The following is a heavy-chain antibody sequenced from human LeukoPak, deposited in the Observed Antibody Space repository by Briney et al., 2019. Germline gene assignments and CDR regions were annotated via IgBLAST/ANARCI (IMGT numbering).Heavy chain of an antibody. Sequence: PGGSLRLSCAASGFTFSGSAMHWVRQASGKGLEWVGRIRSKANSYATAYAASVKGRFTISRDDSKNTAYLQMNSLKTEDTAVYFCTRRTTPWVDLWGQGTLVTVSS. CDR2: IRSKANSYAT. V-gene: IGHV3-73*01. D-gene: IGHD2-15*01. J-gene: IGHJ5*02. CDR3: TRRTTPWVDL. CDR1: GFTFSGSA.